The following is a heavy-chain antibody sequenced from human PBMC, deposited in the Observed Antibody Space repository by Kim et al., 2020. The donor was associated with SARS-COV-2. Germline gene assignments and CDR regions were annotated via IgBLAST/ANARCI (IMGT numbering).Heavy chain of an antibody. CDR2: ISGSGGST. Sequence: GGSLRLSCAASGFTFSSYAMSWVRQAPGKGLEWVSAISGSGGSTYYADSVKGRFTISRDNSKNTLYLQMNSLRAEDTAVYYCAKGADRYYYGSGSYYNVYGMDVWGQGTTVTVSS. D-gene: IGHD3-10*01. V-gene: IGHV3-23*01. CDR3: AKGADRYYYGSGSYYNVYGMDV. CDR1: GFTFSSYA. J-gene: IGHJ6*02.